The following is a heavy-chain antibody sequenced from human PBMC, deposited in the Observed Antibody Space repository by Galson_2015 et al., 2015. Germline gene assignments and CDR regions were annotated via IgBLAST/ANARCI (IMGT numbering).Heavy chain of an antibody. J-gene: IGHJ4*02. V-gene: IGHV3-23*01. CDR1: DFTFSSDA. CDR3: ASRTKCKQLVLGLFDS. D-gene: IGHD6-13*01. Sequence: SLRLSCAASDFTFSSDAMSWVRQAPGKGLEWVSAISGSGGSTYYADTVKGRFTISRDNSKNTLYLQMKSLRAEDTAVYYCASRTKCKQLVLGLFDSWGQGTLVTVSS. CDR2: ISGSGGST.